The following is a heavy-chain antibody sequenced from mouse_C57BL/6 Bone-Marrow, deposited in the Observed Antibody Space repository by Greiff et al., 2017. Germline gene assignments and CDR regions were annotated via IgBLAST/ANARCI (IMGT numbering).Heavy chain of an antibody. V-gene: IGHV5-12*01. CDR1: GFTFSDYY. Sequence: EVKLMESGGGLVQPGGSLKLSCAASGFTFSDYYMYWVRQTPEKRLEWVAYISNGGGSTYYPDTVKGRFTISRDNAKNTLYLQMSRLKSEDTAMYYCARQDYGNYGGGQGTLVTVSA. CDR2: ISNGGGST. J-gene: IGHJ3*01. CDR3: ARQDYGNYG. D-gene: IGHD2-1*01.